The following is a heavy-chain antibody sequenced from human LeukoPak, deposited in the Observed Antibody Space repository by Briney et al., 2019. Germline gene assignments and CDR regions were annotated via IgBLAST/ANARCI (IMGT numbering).Heavy chain of an antibody. CDR2: ISAYNGNT. V-gene: IGHV1-18*01. D-gene: IGHD3-3*01. Sequence: ASVKVSCKASGYTFTSYGISWVRQAPGQGLEWMGWISAYNGNTNYAQKFQGRVTMTRNTSISTAYMELSSLRSEDTAVYYCARGSLTIFGVVIIDNPFDYWGQGTLVTVSS. CDR3: ARGSLTIFGVVIIDNPFDY. CDR1: GYTFTSYG. J-gene: IGHJ4*02.